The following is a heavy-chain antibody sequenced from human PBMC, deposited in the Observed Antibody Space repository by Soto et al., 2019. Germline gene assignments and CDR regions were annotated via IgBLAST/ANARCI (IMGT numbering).Heavy chain of an antibody. Sequence: QVQLVESGGGLVKPGGSLRLSCVASGFTFSDHYMTWIRQAPGKGLEWLSYVSTSSSYTNYADSVKGRFTISRDNAMNSLNLPMNSLRAEDTAVYYWARLRLTGYFDYWGQGTLVTVSS. J-gene: IGHJ4*02. V-gene: IGHV3-11*05. CDR2: VSTSSSYT. CDR1: GFTFSDHY. CDR3: ARLRLTGYFDY.